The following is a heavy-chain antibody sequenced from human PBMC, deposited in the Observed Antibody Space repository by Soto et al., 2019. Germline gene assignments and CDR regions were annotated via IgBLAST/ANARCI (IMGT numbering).Heavy chain of an antibody. V-gene: IGHV1-2*02. Sequence: QVQVVQSGAEVKKPGASVKVSCTASGYTFTGYQMHWVRQAPGQGLEWMGWFNPNSGGTNYAQKFQGRVTMTGDTSISTAYMELNRLTSDDTAVYFCARGRTIVSPGNWGQGTLVSVSS. D-gene: IGHD2-21*01. CDR3: ARGRTIVSPGN. CDR2: FNPNSGGT. CDR1: GYTFTGYQ. J-gene: IGHJ4*02.